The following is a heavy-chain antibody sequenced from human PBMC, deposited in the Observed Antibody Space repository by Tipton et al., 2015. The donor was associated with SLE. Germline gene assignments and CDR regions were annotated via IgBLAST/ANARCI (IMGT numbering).Heavy chain of an antibody. CDR1: GGSFSGYY. Sequence: TLSLTCAVYGGSFSGYYWNWIRQPPGKGLEWIGEINHSGSTNYNPSLKSRVTISVDKSKNQFSPKLSSVTAADTAVYYCATARELRGPFDYWGQGTLVTVSS. D-gene: IGHD1-26*01. V-gene: IGHV4-34*01. CDR3: ATARELRGPFDY. J-gene: IGHJ4*02. CDR2: INHSGST.